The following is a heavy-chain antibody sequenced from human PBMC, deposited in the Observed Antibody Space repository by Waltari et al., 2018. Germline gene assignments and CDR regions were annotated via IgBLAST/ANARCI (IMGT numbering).Heavy chain of an antibody. Sequence: EVPLRQSGTELTKPGTTVQPSCQASVYTFTDYYLHWVQQAPRKGPQWMGSGDPEEGETIYAEKVQGRVTITADTTTDTAYMELSRLRSEDTAVYYCETALGDRSSASRAFDIWGLGTMITVSS. V-gene: IGHV1-69-2*01. D-gene: IGHD3-10*01. CDR3: ETALGDRSSASRAFDI. J-gene: IGHJ3*02. CDR1: VYTFTDYY. CDR2: GDPEEGET.